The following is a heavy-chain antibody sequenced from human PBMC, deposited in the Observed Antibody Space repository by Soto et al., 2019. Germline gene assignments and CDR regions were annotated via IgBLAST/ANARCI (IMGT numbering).Heavy chain of an antibody. Sequence: QVQLQESGPGLVKPSETLSLTCTVSGGSVSSGSYYWSWIRQPPGKGLEWIGYIYYSGSTNYNPSLKSRVTISVDTSKNQFSLKLSSVTAADTAVYYCAREGIFGVVTVDAFDIWGQGTMVTVSS. V-gene: IGHV4-61*01. CDR3: AREGIFGVVTVDAFDI. CDR2: IYYSGST. CDR1: GGSVSSGSYY. D-gene: IGHD3-3*01. J-gene: IGHJ3*02.